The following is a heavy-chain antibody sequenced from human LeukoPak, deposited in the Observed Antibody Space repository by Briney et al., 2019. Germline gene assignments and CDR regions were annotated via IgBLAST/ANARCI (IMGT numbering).Heavy chain of an antibody. J-gene: IGHJ5*02. V-gene: IGHV1-24*01. Sequence: ASEKVSCKVSGYTLTELSMHWVRQAPGKGLEWMGGFDPEDGETIYAQKFQGRVTMTEDTSTDTAYMELSSLRSEDTAVYYCATVRFLEWLSGFDPWGQGTLVTVSS. D-gene: IGHD3-3*01. CDR1: GYTLTELS. CDR2: FDPEDGET. CDR3: ATVRFLEWLSGFDP.